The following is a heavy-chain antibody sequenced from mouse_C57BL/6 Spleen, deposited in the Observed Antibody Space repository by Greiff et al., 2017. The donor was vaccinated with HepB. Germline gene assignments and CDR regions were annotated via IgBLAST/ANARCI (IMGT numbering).Heavy chain of an antibody. V-gene: IGHV5-6*01. Sequence: VQLKESGGDLVKPGGSLKLSCAASGFTFSSYGMSWVRQTPDKRLEWVATISSGGSYTYYPDSVKGRFTISRDNAKNTLYLQMSSLKSEDTAMYYCARQRAAQATGFAYWGQGTLVTVSA. J-gene: IGHJ3*01. CDR3: ARQRAAQATGFAY. CDR2: ISSGGSYT. CDR1: GFTFSSYG. D-gene: IGHD3-2*02.